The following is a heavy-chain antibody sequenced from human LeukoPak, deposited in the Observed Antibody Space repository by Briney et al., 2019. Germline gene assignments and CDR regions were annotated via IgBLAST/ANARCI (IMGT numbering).Heavy chain of an antibody. Sequence: GGSLRLSCADSGFTFSSNWMSWVRQAPGKGLEWVANIKQDGSEKYYVDSVKGRFTISRDNAKNSLFLQMRSLRVEDTAVYYCARPLQRFLQMGAFDIWGQGTMVTVSS. D-gene: IGHD5-24*01. CDR2: IKQDGSEK. V-gene: IGHV3-7*01. CDR3: ARPLQRFLQMGAFDI. J-gene: IGHJ3*02. CDR1: GFTFSSNW.